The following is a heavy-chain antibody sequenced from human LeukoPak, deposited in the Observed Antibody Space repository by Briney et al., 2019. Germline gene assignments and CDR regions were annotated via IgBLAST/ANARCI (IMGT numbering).Heavy chain of an antibody. CDR1: GGSFSDSY. D-gene: IGHD3-10*01. Sequence: SETLSLTCAVHGGSFSDSYWSWIRQPPGEGLEWVGEISHSGDTNYNPSLKSRVTISVDTSKNQFSLNLSSVTAADTAVYYCVRRGAETEAAFDIWGQGTMVTVSS. J-gene: IGHJ3*02. CDR3: VRRGAETEAAFDI. CDR2: ISHSGDT. V-gene: IGHV4-34*01.